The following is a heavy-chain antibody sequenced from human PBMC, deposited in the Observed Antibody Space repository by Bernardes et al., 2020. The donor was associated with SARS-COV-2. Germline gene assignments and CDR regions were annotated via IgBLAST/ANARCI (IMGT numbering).Heavy chain of an antibody. CDR2: ISIISSYI. CDR1: GFTFSSYS. V-gene: IGHV3-21*01. D-gene: IGHD2-2*03. Sequence: GGSLRLSCSASGFTFSSYSMNWVRQAPGKCLEWFSSISIISSYIYYADSVKGRFTISRDNAKNSLYLQMNSLRAEDTAVYYCARDGYCSSTSCYLMPFDYWGKGTLVTVSS. J-gene: IGHJ4*02. CDR3: ARDGYCSSTSCYLMPFDY.